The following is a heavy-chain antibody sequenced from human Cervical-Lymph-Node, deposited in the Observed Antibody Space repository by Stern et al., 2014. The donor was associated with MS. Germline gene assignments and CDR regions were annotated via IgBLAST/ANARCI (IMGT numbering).Heavy chain of an antibody. CDR2: IKSKTDGGTT. Sequence: EVQLVESGGGLVKPGGSLRLSCAVSGSTFSNVWMHWVRQAPGKGLEWVGRIKSKTDGGTTDYAAPVKDRFTISRDDSKKTLYLQMNSLKTEDTAVYYCTTGGPEGNYFDYWGQGTLVTVSS. V-gene: IGHV3-15*01. CDR3: TTGGPEGNYFDY. CDR1: GSTFSNVW. J-gene: IGHJ4*02. D-gene: IGHD1-14*01.